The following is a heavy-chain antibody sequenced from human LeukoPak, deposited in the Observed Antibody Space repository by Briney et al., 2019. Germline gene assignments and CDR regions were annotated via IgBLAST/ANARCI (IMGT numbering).Heavy chain of an antibody. J-gene: IGHJ4*02. V-gene: IGHV4-61*02. CDR1: GGSIRGGGYF. D-gene: IGHD5-18*01. Sequence: PSETLSLTCTVSGGSIRGGGYFWSWIRQPAGKGLEWIGRIYTSGSTNYNPSLNSRVTISVDTSTNQFSLRLTSVTAADTAVYYCARSASLLRGYSYDTASFDYWGQGTLVTVSS. CDR3: ARSASLLRGYSYDTASFDY. CDR2: IYTSGST.